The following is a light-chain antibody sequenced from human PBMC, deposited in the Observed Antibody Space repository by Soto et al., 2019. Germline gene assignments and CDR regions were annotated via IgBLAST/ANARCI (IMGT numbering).Light chain of an antibody. Sequence: QSVLTQPASVSGSPGQSITISCTGTRGDVGGYNLVSWYQHHPDKAPKVIIYEVSKWPSGASDRFSGSKSANTAFLTISGLQAEDEADYYCCSYAGSSTGVFGGGTKLTVL. J-gene: IGLJ3*02. CDR2: EVS. CDR1: RGDVGGYNL. V-gene: IGLV2-23*02. CDR3: CSYAGSSTGV.